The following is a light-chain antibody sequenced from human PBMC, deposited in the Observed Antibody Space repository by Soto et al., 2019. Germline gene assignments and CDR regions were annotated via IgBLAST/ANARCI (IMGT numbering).Light chain of an antibody. CDR2: DAS. CDR3: QQYGNLPFT. Sequence: DIQMTQSPSSLSASVGDRVTITCQASQGITNYLNWYQKKPGKAPKLLIYDASHLETGVQSRFSGSGSGTDFTFTISSLQPEDIATYYCQQYGNLPFTFGPGTKVNIK. CDR1: QGITNY. V-gene: IGKV1-33*01. J-gene: IGKJ3*01.